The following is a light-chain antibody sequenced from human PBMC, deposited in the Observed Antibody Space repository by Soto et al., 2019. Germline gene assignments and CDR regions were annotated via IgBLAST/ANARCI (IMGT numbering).Light chain of an antibody. J-gene: IGKJ4*01. CDR2: DAS. Sequence: DIQMTQSPSSLSASVGDRVTITCQASQDINNYLNWYQQKPGKAPKLLMYDASDLETGVPSRFTGSGSGTDFSFTISSLQPEMIATYYCEQYGNLVTFGVGTMVEIK. V-gene: IGKV1-33*01. CDR3: EQYGNLVT. CDR1: QDINNY.